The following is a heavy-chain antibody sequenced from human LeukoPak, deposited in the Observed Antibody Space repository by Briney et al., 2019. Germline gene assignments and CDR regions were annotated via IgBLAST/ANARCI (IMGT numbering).Heavy chain of an antibody. V-gene: IGHV3-7*01. Sequence: GGSLRLSCAASGFTFSRFWMSWVRQDPGKGLEWVANIKQDGSEKYYVDSVKGRFTISRDNAKNSLHLQMNSLRAEDTAMYYCASASPAGDYWGQGTLVTVSS. J-gene: IGHJ4*02. CDR2: IKQDGSEK. CDR1: GFTFSRFW. D-gene: IGHD2-2*01. CDR3: ASASPAGDY.